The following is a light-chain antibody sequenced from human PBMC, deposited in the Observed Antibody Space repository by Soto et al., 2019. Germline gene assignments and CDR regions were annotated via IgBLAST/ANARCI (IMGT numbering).Light chain of an antibody. CDR1: SGHNTYA. CDR2: LDSDGRH. Sequence: QSVLTQSPSASASLGASVKLTCTLSSGHNTYAIAWHQQQPEKGPRYLMRLDSDGRHTRGDGIPDRFSGSSSGAERYLTISSLQSEDEADYYCQTWDTGIWVFGGGTKVTVL. J-gene: IGLJ3*02. CDR3: QTWDTGIWV. V-gene: IGLV4-69*01.